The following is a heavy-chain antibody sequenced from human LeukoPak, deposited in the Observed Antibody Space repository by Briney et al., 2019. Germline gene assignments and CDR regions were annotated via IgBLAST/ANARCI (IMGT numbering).Heavy chain of an antibody. CDR2: IHTSGST. V-gene: IGHV4-4*07. CDR1: GVSISSYY. D-gene: IGHD3-22*01. CDR3: ARGGYYYDSTSYYSLDY. Sequence: SETLSLTCTVSGVSISSYYWSWIRQPAGKGLEWIGRIHTSGSTNYNPSLKSRVTMSVDASKNQFSLKLSSVTAADTAVYYCARGGYYYDSTSYYSLDYWGQGTLVTVSS. J-gene: IGHJ4*02.